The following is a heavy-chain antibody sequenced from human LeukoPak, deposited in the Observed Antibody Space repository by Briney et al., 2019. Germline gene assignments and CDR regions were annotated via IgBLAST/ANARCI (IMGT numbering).Heavy chain of an antibody. V-gene: IGHV4-39*07. D-gene: IGHD1-26*01. Sequence: PSETLSLTCTVSGGSISSSSYYWGWIRQPPGKGLEWIGRIYTSGSTNYNPSLKSRVTMSVDTSKNQFSLKLSSVTAADTAVYYCARDEYVYSGSYAWFDPWGQGTLVTVSS. J-gene: IGHJ5*02. CDR2: IYTSGST. CDR3: ARDEYVYSGSYAWFDP. CDR1: GGSISSSSYY.